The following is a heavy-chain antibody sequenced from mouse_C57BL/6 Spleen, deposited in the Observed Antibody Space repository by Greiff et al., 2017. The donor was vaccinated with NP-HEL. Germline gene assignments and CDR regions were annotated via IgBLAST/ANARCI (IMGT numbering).Heavy chain of an antibody. J-gene: IGHJ3*01. CDR2: IYPRAGST. V-gene: IGHV1-85*01. CDR1: GYTFTSYD. Sequence: QVQLQQSGPELVKPGASVKLSCKASGYTFTSYDINWVKQRPGQGLEWIGWIYPRAGSTKYNEKFKGKATVTVDTSSSTAYMELHSLTTEDSAVYFCARGLSWFAYWGQGTLVTVSA. CDR3: ARGLSWFAY.